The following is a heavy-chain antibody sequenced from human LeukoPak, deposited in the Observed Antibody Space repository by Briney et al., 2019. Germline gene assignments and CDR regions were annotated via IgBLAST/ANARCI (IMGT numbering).Heavy chain of an antibody. Sequence: PSETLSLTCTVSGGSVSSGNYYWSWIRQPPGKGLEWIGYIYYSGSTKNSPSLKSRVTISVDTSKNQFSLKLSSVTAADTAVYYCASHPHSSGWYPYYFDYWGQGTLVTVSS. D-gene: IGHD6-19*01. CDR2: IYYSGST. V-gene: IGHV4-61*01. J-gene: IGHJ4*02. CDR1: GGSVSSGNYY. CDR3: ASHPHSSGWYPYYFDY.